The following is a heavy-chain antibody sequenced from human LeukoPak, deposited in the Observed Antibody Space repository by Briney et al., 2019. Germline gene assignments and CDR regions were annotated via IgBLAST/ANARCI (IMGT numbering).Heavy chain of an antibody. CDR1: GYSISSGYY. CDR3: ARIGAFDP. Sequence: PSETLSLTCTVSGYSISSGYYWGWIRQPPGKGLEWIGEINHSGSTNYNPSLKSRVTISVDTSKNQFSLKLSSVTAADTAVYYCARIGAFDPWGQGTLVTVSS. D-gene: IGHD4-17*01. V-gene: IGHV4-38-2*02. J-gene: IGHJ5*02. CDR2: INHSGST.